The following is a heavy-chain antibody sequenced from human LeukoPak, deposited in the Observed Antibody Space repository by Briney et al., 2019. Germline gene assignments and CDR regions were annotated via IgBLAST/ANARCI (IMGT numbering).Heavy chain of an antibody. D-gene: IGHD3-22*01. Sequence: SGGSLRLSCAASGFTFSSYSMNWVRQAPGKGLEWVSSISSSSSYIYYADSVKGRFTISRDNAKNSLYLQMNSLRAEDTAVYYCATYSSLNRREFQFWGQGTLLTVSS. V-gene: IGHV3-21*01. CDR1: GFTFSSYS. CDR2: ISSSSSYI. J-gene: IGHJ1*01. CDR3: ATYSSLNRREFQF.